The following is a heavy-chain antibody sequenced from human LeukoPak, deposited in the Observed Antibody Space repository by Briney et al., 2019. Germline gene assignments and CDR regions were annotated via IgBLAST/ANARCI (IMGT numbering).Heavy chain of an antibody. J-gene: IGHJ6*02. Sequence: GRSVRLSCAASGFTFSNYAMHWVRQAPGKGLEWVAVISHDGSYKYYADSVRGRFTISRDNAKNTVYLRMNSLRTEDTAVYYCARGLPNYYGMDVWGQGTTVTVSS. V-gene: IGHV3-30*04. CDR1: GFTFSNYA. CDR3: ARGLPNYYGMDV. CDR2: ISHDGSYK.